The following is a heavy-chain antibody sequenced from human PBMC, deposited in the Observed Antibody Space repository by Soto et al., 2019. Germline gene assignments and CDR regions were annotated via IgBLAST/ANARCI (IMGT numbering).Heavy chain of an antibody. V-gene: IGHV3-9*01. J-gene: IGHJ6*03. Sequence: EVQLVESGGGLVQPGRSLRLSCAASGFTFDDYAMHWVRQAPGKGLEWVSGISWNSGSIGYADSVKGRFTISRDNAKNTLYLQMNSLGAEDTALYYCASTPLLQWFDRAENYMDVWGKGTTVTVSS. CDR3: ASTPLLQWFDRAENYMDV. CDR2: ISWNSGSI. CDR1: GFTFDDYA. D-gene: IGHD3-10*01.